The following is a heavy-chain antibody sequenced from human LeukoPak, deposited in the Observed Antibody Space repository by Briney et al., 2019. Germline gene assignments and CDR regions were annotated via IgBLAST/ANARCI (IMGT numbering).Heavy chain of an antibody. CDR1: GFTFSSYA. CDR2: ISGSGGST. J-gene: IGHJ6*02. CDR3: AKNDYGDYVMDV. Sequence: GGSLRLSCAASGFTFSSYAMSWVRQAPGKGLEWVSAISGSGGSTYYADSVKGRFTIPRDNSKNTLYLQMNSLRAEDTAVYYCAKNDYGDYVMDVWGQGTTVTVSS. D-gene: IGHD4-17*01. V-gene: IGHV3-23*01.